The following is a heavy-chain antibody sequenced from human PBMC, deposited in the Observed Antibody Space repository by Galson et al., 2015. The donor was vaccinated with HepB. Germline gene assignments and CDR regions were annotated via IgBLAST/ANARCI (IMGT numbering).Heavy chain of an antibody. J-gene: IGHJ4*02. Sequence: SLRLSCAASGFIFNTYTMHWVRQAPGKGLEWVAAISSAGNTQFHADSVKGRFTFSRDNSENILYLEIDSLRVEDTAVYYCARDAMGRGSGSYSAFDYWGQGTLVAVSS. CDR1: GFIFNTYT. CDR2: ISSAGNTQ. V-gene: IGHV3-30*04. CDR3: ARDAMGRGSGSYSAFDY. D-gene: IGHD1-26*01.